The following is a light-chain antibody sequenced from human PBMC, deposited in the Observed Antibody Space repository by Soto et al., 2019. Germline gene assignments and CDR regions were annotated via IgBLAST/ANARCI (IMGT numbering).Light chain of an antibody. J-gene: IGLJ2*01. CDR3: QTWGTGIGV. CDR2: LNSDGSH. CDR1: RGHSSYA. V-gene: IGLV4-69*01. Sequence: QLVLTQSPSASASLGASVKLTCTLSRGHSSYAIAWHQQQPEKGPRYLMNLNSDGSHSKGDGIPDRFSGSSSGAERYLTVSSLQSEDEADYYCQTWGTGIGVFGGGTKLTVL.